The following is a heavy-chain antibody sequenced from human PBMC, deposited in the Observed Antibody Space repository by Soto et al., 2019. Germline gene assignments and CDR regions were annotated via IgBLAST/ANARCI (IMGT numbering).Heavy chain of an antibody. CDR3: ARIKAAAGTGPLDY. CDR1: GFTFSSYS. Sequence: PGGSLRLSCAASGFTFSSYSMNWVRQAPGKGLEWVSSISSSSSYIYYADSVKGRFTISRDNAKNSLYLQMNSLRAEDTAVYYCARIKAAAGTGPLDYWVQGTLVTVSS. D-gene: IGHD6-13*01. CDR2: ISSSSSYI. V-gene: IGHV3-21*01. J-gene: IGHJ4*02.